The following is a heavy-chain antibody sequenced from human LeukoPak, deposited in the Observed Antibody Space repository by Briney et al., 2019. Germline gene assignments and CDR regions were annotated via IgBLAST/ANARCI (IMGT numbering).Heavy chain of an antibody. CDR2: IYTSGST. D-gene: IGHD4-17*01. Sequence: PSETLSLTCTVSGGSISSYYWNWIRQPAGKGLEWIGRIYTSGSTNYNPSLKSRVTISVDTSKNQFSLKLSSVTAADTAVYYCARGPTVTPLAFFDYWGQGTLVTVSS. CDR3: ARGPTVTPLAFFDY. CDR1: GGSISSYY. V-gene: IGHV4-4*07. J-gene: IGHJ4*02.